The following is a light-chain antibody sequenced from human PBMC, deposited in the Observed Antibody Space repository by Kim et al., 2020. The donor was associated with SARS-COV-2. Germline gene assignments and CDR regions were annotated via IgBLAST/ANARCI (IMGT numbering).Light chain of an antibody. Sequence: SVHLPCPLSSGHHDCAIAWHQQQPGQGPRFLMRFNSDGSHNKGDGIPDRFSGSSSGAERYLPISSLQSEDEADYYCQTWGTGNWMFGGGTKLTVL. J-gene: IGLJ3*02. CDR3: QTWGTGNWM. CDR2: FNSDGSH. CDR1: SGHHDCA. V-gene: IGLV4-69*01.